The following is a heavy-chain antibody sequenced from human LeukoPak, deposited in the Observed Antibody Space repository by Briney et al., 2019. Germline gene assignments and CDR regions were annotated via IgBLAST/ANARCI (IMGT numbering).Heavy chain of an antibody. CDR2: IRESGGST. D-gene: IGHD3-10*01. Sequence: GGSLRLSCAASGFPFSTYAMSWVRQAPGKGLEWVSGIRESGGSTYHADSVKGRFTISRDNSKNTLYLQMNSLRAEDTAVYYCVKKYGSGVYYPFDYWGQGTLVTVSS. CDR1: GFPFSTYA. V-gene: IGHV3-23*01. CDR3: VKKYGSGVYYPFDY. J-gene: IGHJ4*02.